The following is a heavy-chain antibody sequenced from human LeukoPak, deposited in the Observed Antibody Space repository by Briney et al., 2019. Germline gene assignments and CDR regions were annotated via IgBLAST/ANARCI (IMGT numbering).Heavy chain of an antibody. CDR2: IYYSGST. J-gene: IGHJ3*02. V-gene: IGHV4-59*01. Sequence: PSETLSLTCTVSGGSISSYYWSWIRQPPGKGLEWIGYIYYSGSTNYNPSLKSRVTISVDTSKNQFSLKLSSVTAAGTAVYYCARWRGGNEAFDIWGQGTMVTVSS. CDR3: ARWRGGNEAFDI. CDR1: GGSISSYY. D-gene: IGHD4-23*01.